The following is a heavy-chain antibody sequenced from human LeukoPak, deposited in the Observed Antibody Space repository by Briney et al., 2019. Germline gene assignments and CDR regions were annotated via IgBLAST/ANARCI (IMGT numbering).Heavy chain of an antibody. Sequence: PSETLSLTCAVYGGPFSGYYWSWIRQPPGKGLEWIGEINHSGSTNYNPPLKSRVTISVDTSKNQFSLKLSSVTAADTAVYYCARDVLTGYQPFDYWGQGTLVTVSS. J-gene: IGHJ4*02. CDR2: INHSGST. CDR1: GGPFSGYY. V-gene: IGHV4-34*01. CDR3: ARDVLTGYQPFDY. D-gene: IGHD3-9*01.